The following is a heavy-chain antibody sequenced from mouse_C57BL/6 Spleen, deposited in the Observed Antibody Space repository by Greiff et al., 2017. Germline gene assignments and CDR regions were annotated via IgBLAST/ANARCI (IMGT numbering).Heavy chain of an antibody. CDR2: IRNKANGYTT. D-gene: IGHD1-1*01. CDR3: ARGDYGSSYAMDY. V-gene: IGHV7-3*01. J-gene: IGHJ4*01. Sequence: EVNVVDSGGGLVQPGGSLSLSCAASGFTFTDYYMSWVRQPPGKALEWLGFIRNKANGYTTAYSASVKGRFTISRDTSQSILYLQMNALRAEDSATYYCARGDYGSSYAMDYWGQGTSVTVSS. CDR1: GFTFTDYY.